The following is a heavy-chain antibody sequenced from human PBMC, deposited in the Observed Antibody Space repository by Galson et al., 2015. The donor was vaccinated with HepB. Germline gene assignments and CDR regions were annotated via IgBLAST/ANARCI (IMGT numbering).Heavy chain of an antibody. CDR1: GFIFSNYA. J-gene: IGHJ3*02. CDR3: VKPSTSANRDPFDI. V-gene: IGHV3-64D*06. Sequence: SLRLSCAASGFIFSNYAMHWARQAPGKGLEYVSAISSHGDSTYYADSVKGRFTISRDNSKSTLYLQMNSLRVADTAVYYCVKPSTSANRDPFDIWGQGTMVTVSS. D-gene: IGHD2-2*01. CDR2: ISSHGDST.